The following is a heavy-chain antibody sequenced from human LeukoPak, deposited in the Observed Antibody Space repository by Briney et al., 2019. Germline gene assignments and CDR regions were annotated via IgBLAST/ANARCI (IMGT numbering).Heavy chain of an antibody. D-gene: IGHD3-3*01. CDR3: ARGDYDFWSGGHYYYMDV. CDR2: IYYSGST. Sequence: PSETLSLTCTVSGGSISSYYRSWIRQPPGKGLEWIGYIYYSGSTNYNPSLKSRVTISVDTSKNQFSLKLSSVTAADTAVYYCARGDYDFWSGGHYYYMDVWGKGTTVTVSS. J-gene: IGHJ6*03. CDR1: GGSISSYY. V-gene: IGHV4-59*01.